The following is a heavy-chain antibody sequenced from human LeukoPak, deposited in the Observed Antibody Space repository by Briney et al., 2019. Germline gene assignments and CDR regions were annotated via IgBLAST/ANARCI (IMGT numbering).Heavy chain of an antibody. J-gene: IGHJ4*02. Sequence: GGSLRLSCAASEFTFGSYWMGWVRQAPGKGLEWVANIHPDGGENHYVGSVKGRFTISRDNAKNSLYLQMNSLRAEDTAVYYCARDLGYYRADYWGQGTLVTVSS. CDR3: ARDLGYYRADY. CDR1: EFTFGSYW. V-gene: IGHV3-7*04. CDR2: IHPDGGEN. D-gene: IGHD1-26*01.